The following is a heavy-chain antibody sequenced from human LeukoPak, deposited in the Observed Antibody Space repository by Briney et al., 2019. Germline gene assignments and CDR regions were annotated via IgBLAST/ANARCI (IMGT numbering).Heavy chain of an antibody. CDR2: INHTGST. V-gene: IGHV4-34*01. CDR1: DGSFSGYY. D-gene: IGHD5-24*01. CDR3: ARGARAGYNLEPFDY. Sequence: PSETLSLTCAVYDGSFSGYYWGWIRPPPGKGLEWIGEINHTGSTKYNPSLKSRATISVDTSKNQFSLKLSSVTAADTAVYYCARGARAGYNLEPFDYWGQGTLVTVSS. J-gene: IGHJ4*02.